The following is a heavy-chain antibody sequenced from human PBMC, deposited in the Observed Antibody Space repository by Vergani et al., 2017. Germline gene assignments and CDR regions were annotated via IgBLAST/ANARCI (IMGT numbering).Heavy chain of an antibody. Sequence: EVQLVESRGGLIHPGGSLRLSCEGSGFSFSGYWMHWVRQSPEKGLVWVSVIKSDGRTSYAESVRGRFTISRDTSRNAVYLQMNILRVEDTGVYYCTRSECSGTTCYGHYFDLWGHGILVTVSS. CDR3: TRSECSGTTCYGHYFDL. CDR1: GFSFSGYW. D-gene: IGHD2-15*01. V-gene: IGHV3-74*01. CDR2: IKSDGRT. J-gene: IGHJ4*01.